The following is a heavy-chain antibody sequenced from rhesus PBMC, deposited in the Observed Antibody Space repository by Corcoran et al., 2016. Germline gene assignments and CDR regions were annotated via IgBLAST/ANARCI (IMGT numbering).Heavy chain of an antibody. Sequence: QVQLQESGPGLVKPSETLSLTCGVSGGSISSSYYYWSWIRQAPGKGLEWIGYISYDGGTCYNPSLKSRVTIARETSQNQFALKLSSVTAADTAVYYCARDAYSCSYYYPLDSLGQGVVVTVSS. CDR3: ARDAYSCSYYYPLDS. V-gene: IGHV4-122*02. J-gene: IGHJ6*01. D-gene: IGHD3-16*01. CDR1: GGSISSSYYY. CDR2: ISYDGGT.